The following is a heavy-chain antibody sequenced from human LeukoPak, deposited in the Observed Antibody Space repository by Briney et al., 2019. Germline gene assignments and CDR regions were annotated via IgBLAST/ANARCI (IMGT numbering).Heavy chain of an antibody. Sequence: PGGSLRLSCAASGFALGSHWMTRVRQVPGRGPEWVANVNRDGSETYYLDSVKGRFTISKDNAKNSLYLQMNSLRAEDTALYHCARNNGMDVWGQGTTVIVSS. V-gene: IGHV3-7*03. J-gene: IGHJ6*02. CDR3: ARNNGMDV. CDR2: VNRDGSET. CDR1: GFALGSHW.